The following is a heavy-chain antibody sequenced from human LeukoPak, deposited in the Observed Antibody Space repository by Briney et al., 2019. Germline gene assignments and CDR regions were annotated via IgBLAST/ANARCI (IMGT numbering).Heavy chain of an antibody. CDR2: VSYTGRT. V-gene: IGHV4-59*11. J-gene: IGHJ3*01. Sequence: SETLSLTCTVYGGSLGLHYWIWIRQPLDQRLELIGYVSYTGRTKYNPSIQSRVTISIDTSKSQFSLKLSSVTSADTAVYSCARLLDNDISGDPDTFDVWGQGTTVIVSS. D-gene: IGHD3-22*01. CDR3: ARLLDNDISGDPDTFDV. CDR1: GGSLGLHY.